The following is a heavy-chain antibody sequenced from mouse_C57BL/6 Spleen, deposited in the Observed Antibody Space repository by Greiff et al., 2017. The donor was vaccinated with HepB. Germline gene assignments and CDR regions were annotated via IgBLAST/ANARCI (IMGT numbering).Heavy chain of an antibody. CDR3: ARLLLRAFSYFGC. D-gene: IGHD1-1*01. V-gene: IGHV1-9*01. CDR1: GYTFTGYW. CDR2: ILPGIGST. Sequence: VQLQQSGAELMKPGASVKLSCKATGYTFTGYWIQWVKQRPGHGLEWIGEILPGIGSTNYNKKFKGKATFTADTSSNTAYMQRSSLTTEDSAIYYCARLLLRAFSYFGCWGQGTTVTVSS. J-gene: IGHJ2*01.